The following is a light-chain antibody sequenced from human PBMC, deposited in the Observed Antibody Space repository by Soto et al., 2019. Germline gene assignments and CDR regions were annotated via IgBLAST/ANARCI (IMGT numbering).Light chain of an antibody. Sequence: QSALTQPASVSGSPGQSITISCTGTSSDVGNYNLVSWYQQYPGKAPKLMIYEGGKRPSGVSNRFSGSKSGNTASLTISGLQAEDEADYYCCSFALRSTLIFGGGTQVPVL. CDR2: EGG. J-gene: IGLJ2*01. CDR3: CSFALRSTLI. CDR1: SSDVGNYNL. V-gene: IGLV2-23*01.